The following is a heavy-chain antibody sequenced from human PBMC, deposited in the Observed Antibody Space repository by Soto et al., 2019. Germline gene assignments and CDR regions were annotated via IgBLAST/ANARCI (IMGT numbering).Heavy chain of an antibody. J-gene: IGHJ5*02. CDR2: INHSGNT. V-gene: IGHV4-34*01. CDR1: GASLSDNY. D-gene: IGHD2-21*01. CDR3: ARGRGEFDA. Sequence: PSETLSLTCAVYGASLSDNYCNWLRQPPGKGLEWIGEINHSGNTNYNPSLRSRVTISIDTSKNQLSLNLRSVSAADTAVYYCARGRGEFDAWGKGTTVTVP.